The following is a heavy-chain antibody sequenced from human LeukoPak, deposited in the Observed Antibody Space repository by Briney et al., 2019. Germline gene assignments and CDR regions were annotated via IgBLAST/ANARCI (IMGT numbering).Heavy chain of an antibody. Sequence: ASVRVSCKASGYTFTSYGISWVRQAPGQGLEWMGWISAYNGNTNYAQKPQGRVTMTTDTSTSTAYMELRSLRSDDTAVYYCARVTPYYYYYDMDVWGKGTTVTVSS. V-gene: IGHV1-18*01. J-gene: IGHJ6*03. CDR1: GYTFTSYG. CDR2: ISAYNGNT. CDR3: ARVTPYYYYYDMDV.